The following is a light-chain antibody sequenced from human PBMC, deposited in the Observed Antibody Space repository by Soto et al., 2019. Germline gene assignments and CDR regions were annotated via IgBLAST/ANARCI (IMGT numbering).Light chain of an antibody. Sequence: DIQMTQSPSFVSASVGDRVTITCRASQGISRWLAWYQQRPGKAPELLIYGASSLQSGVPSRFSASGYGTDFPLTISTLQPEDFATYYCQQANSFPLTFGKGTRLEIK. CDR2: GAS. J-gene: IGKJ5*01. V-gene: IGKV1-12*01. CDR1: QGISRW. CDR3: QQANSFPLT.